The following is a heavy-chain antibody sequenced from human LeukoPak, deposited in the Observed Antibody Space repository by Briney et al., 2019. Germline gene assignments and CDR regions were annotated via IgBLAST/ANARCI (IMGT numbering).Heavy chain of an antibody. V-gene: IGHV3-33*01. Sequence: GGSLRLSCAASGFTFSNYGMHWVRQAPGKGLEWVAVIWYDGSNKYYADSVKGRFTISRDNSKNTLYLQMNSLRAEDTAVYYCARRGYGDYGHYFDYWGQGTLVTVSS. J-gene: IGHJ4*02. D-gene: IGHD4-17*01. CDR3: ARRGYGDYGHYFDY. CDR1: GFTFSNYG. CDR2: IWYDGSNK.